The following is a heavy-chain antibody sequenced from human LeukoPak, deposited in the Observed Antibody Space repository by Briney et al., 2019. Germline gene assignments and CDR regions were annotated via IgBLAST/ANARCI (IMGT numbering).Heavy chain of an antibody. Sequence: GGSLRLSCAASGFTFSSNAMSWVRQAPGKGLEWVSYISGSGGSTYCADSVKGRFTISRDNSKNTLYLQMSSLRAEDTAVYYCAKETTMAGFYPYFDYWGQXTXVXVSA. D-gene: IGHD6-19*01. CDR2: ISGSGGST. CDR1: GFTFSSNA. J-gene: IGHJ4*02. V-gene: IGHV3-23*01. CDR3: AKETTMAGFYPYFDY.